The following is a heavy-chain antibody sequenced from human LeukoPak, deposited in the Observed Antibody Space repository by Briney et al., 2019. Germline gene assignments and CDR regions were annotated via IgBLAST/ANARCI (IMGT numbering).Heavy chain of an antibody. CDR2: IYTSGST. V-gene: IGHV4-4*07. Sequence: SETLSLTCTVSGGSISRYYWSWIRQPAGKGLEWIGRIYTSGSTNYNPSLKSRVTISVDTSKNQFSLKLSSVTAADTAVYYCARAIVVTNWFDPWGQGTLVTVSS. CDR3: ARAIVVTNWFDP. CDR1: GGSISRYY. J-gene: IGHJ5*02. D-gene: IGHD5-12*01.